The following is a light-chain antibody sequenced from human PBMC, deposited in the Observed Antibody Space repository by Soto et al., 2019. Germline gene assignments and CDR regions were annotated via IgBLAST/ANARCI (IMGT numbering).Light chain of an antibody. CDR1: QGIRNA. V-gene: IGKV1-13*02. CDR3: QQFNTYPRT. J-gene: IGKJ4*02. CDR2: DAS. Sequence: AIQLTQSPSSLFASVGDRVPITCRASQGIRNALAWYQQKPGKAPKLLNCDASKLESGVPSRLGGSASGTDFILTSSRLQPEDFVNYYHQQFNTYPRTFGGGTKVEIK.